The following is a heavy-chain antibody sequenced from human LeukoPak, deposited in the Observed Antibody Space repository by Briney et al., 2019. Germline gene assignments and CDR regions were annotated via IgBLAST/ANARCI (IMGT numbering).Heavy chain of an antibody. CDR2: ISANNGNT. Sequence: ASVKVSCKASGYTFTSYGISWVRQAPGQGLEWMAWISANNGNTNYAQKLQGRVTMTTDTSTSTAYMELRSLRSDDTAVYYCARVGPGLAAAVTYYYNYMDVWGKGTTVTVSS. D-gene: IGHD6-13*01. J-gene: IGHJ6*03. V-gene: IGHV1-18*01. CDR3: ARVGPGLAAAVTYYYNYMDV. CDR1: GYTFTSYG.